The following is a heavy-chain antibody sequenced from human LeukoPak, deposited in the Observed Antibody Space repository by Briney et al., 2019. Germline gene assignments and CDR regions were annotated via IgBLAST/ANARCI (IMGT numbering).Heavy chain of an antibody. V-gene: IGHV4-38-2*02. CDR3: ASGVNSSGWSHDY. CDR1: GYSISSGYY. Sequence: SETLSLTCTVSGYSISSGYYWGWIRQPPGKGLEWIGSIYHSGRTFYNPSLKSRVTISVDTSKNQFSLKLSSVTAADTAVYYCASGVNSSGWSHDYWGQGTLVTVSS. CDR2: IYHSGRT. D-gene: IGHD6-19*01. J-gene: IGHJ4*02.